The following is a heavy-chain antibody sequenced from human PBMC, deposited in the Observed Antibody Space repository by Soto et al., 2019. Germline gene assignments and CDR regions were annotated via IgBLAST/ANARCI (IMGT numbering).Heavy chain of an antibody. CDR2: IIPIFGTA. J-gene: IGHJ6*02. CDR3: AKDRGLAESGRWSHYYYGMDV. D-gene: IGHD1-26*01. Sequence: SVKVSCKASGGTFSSYAISWVRQAPGQGLEWMGGIIPIFGTANYAQKFQGRVTITADESTSTAYMEMNSLRSEDTAVYYCAKDRGLAESGRWSHYYYGMDVWGQGTTVTVSS. CDR1: GGTFSSYA. V-gene: IGHV1-69*13.